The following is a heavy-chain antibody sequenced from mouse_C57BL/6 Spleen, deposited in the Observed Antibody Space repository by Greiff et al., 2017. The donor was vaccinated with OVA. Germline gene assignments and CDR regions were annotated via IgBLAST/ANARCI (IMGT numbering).Heavy chain of an antibody. V-gene: IGHV1-53*01. CDR2: INPSNGGT. D-gene: IGHD2-1*01. J-gene: IGHJ4*01. CDR3: ARYGKDYYAMDY. Sequence: QVQLQQSGTELVKPGASVKLSCKASGYTFTSYWMHWVKQRPGQGLEWIGNINPSNGGTNYNEKFKSKATLTVDKSSSTAYMQLSSLTSEDSAVYYCARYGKDYYAMDYWGQGTSVTVSS. CDR1: GYTFTSYW.